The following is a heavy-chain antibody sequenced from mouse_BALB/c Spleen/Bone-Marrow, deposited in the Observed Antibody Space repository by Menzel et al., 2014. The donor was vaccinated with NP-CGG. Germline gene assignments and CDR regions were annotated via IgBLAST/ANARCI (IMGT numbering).Heavy chain of an antibody. V-gene: IGHV14-3*02. CDR3: ASYVYGYYFDY. J-gene: IGHJ2*01. CDR2: IEPANVNT. CDR1: GFNIKDTY. D-gene: IGHD1-1*01. Sequence: EVQLQQSWAELVKPGASVKLSCTASGFNIKDTYMHWVKQMPEQGLEWIGSIEPANVNTKYDPKFQGKATITADTSSNTAYLQLSSLTSEDTAVYYCASYVYGYYFDYWGQGTTLTVSS.